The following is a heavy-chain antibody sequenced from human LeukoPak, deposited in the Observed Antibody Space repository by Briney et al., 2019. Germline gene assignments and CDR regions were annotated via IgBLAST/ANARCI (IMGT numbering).Heavy chain of an antibody. J-gene: IGHJ5*02. Sequence: SETLSLTCAVYGGSFSGYYWSWLRQPPGKGLEWLGEINHSGSTKYNPSLKSRVTMSVDTSKNQFSLKLSSVTAEDTAVYYCARDGTNGENWFDPWGQGTLVTVSS. D-gene: IGHD2-8*01. CDR3: ARDGTNGENWFDP. CDR1: GGSFSGYY. V-gene: IGHV4-34*01. CDR2: INHSGST.